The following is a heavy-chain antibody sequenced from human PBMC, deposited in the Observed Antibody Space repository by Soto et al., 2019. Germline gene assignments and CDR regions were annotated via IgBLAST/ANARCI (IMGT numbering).Heavy chain of an antibody. V-gene: IGHV3-7*05. Sequence: EVQLVESGGGLVQPGGSLRLSCAASGFTFSSYWMSWVRQAPGKGREWVANIKQDGSEKYYVDSVKGRFTISRDNAKNSLYLQMNSLRAEDTAVYYCAREALLGYCTNGVCSAFDYWGQGTLVTVSS. D-gene: IGHD2-8*01. CDR2: IKQDGSEK. CDR1: GFTFSSYW. J-gene: IGHJ4*02. CDR3: AREALLGYCTNGVCSAFDY.